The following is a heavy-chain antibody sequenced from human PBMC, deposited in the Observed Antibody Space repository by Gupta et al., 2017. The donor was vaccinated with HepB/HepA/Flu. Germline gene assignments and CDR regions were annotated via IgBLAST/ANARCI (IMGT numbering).Heavy chain of an antibody. CDR1: GASISVNS. CDR3: ARDRLRGPRNYFYALDV. CDR2: MYSGGRS. J-gene: IGHJ6*02. D-gene: IGHD2/OR15-2a*01. Sequence: QVQLQESAPGLVKPSETLPPTSTVSGASISVNSLSWIRQPPGKGLEWIGYMYSGGRSNYNPSLKSRLTLSLDTSKNQFSLKMHSLTPADTAVYYGARDRLRGPRNYFYALDVWGQGTTVTVSS. V-gene: IGHV4-59*01.